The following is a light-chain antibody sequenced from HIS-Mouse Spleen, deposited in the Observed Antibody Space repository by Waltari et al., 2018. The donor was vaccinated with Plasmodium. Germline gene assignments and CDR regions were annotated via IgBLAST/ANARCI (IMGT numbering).Light chain of an antibody. CDR2: KAS. Sequence: DIQMTQSPSTLSASVGDRVTITCRASQSISSWLAWYQQKPGKAPKLLIYKASSLESGVPSRFSGSGSGTEFTLTISSLQPDDFATYYCQQYNSYQFGQGPRWKSN. CDR3: QQYNSYQ. J-gene: IGKJ1*01. V-gene: IGKV1-5*03. CDR1: QSISSW.